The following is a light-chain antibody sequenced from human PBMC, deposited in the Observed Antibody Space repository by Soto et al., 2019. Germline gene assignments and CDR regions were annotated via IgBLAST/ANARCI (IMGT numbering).Light chain of an antibody. CDR3: QQYKNWPRT. Sequence: EIVMTQSPATVSVSPGERATLPCRASLSVGSNLAWYQQKAGQAPRLLIYGASTRATGIPARFSGSGSGTEFTLTISSLQSEDFAVYYCQQYKNWPRTFGQGTKVEIK. J-gene: IGKJ1*01. CDR2: GAS. V-gene: IGKV3-15*01. CDR1: LSVGSN.